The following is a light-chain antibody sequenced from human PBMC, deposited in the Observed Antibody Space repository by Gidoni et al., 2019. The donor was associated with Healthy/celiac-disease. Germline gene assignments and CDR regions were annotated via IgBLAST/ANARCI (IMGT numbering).Light chain of an antibody. CDR1: SSNIGAGYD. J-gene: IGLJ2*01. CDR3: HSYDSSLSGSV. CDR2: GNT. Sequence: QSVLTQPPSVSGAPGQRVTISCTGGSSNIGAGYDVYWYQQLPGTAPKLLIYGNTNRPSGVPDRFSGSKSDTSASLAITGLQAEDEADYYCHSYDSSLSGSVFGGGTKLTVL. V-gene: IGLV1-40*01.